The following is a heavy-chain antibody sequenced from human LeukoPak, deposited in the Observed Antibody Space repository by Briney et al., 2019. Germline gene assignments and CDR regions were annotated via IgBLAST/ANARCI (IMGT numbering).Heavy chain of an antibody. V-gene: IGHV4-4*07. Sequence: SETLSLTCSVSGASMNSYSWSWIRQPAGKGLEWIGRLSTTGSTYYNPSFNSRVTMSVDRSRSQFSLKLSSMTAADTAVYYCAKPPSTIGWNWGYFFDDWGQGIVVTVSS. J-gene: IGHJ4*02. CDR1: GASMNSYS. D-gene: IGHD7-27*01. CDR3: AKPPSTIGWNWGYFFDD. CDR2: LSTTGST.